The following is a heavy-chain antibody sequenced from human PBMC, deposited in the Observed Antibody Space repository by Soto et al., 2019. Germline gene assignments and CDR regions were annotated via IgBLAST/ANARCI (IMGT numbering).Heavy chain of an antibody. V-gene: IGHV5-51*01. CDR2: IYPGDSAT. CDR3: ARPIRVESSAYGMDV. J-gene: IGHJ6*02. CDR1: GYSFPNYW. Sequence: PGESLKISCQGSGYSFPNYWIAWVRQMPGKGLEWLGIIYPGDSATRYSPSFQGQVTMSADKSTNTAYLQWRSLKVSDTAIYYCARPIRVESSAYGMDVWGQGTTVTVSS. D-gene: IGHD3-22*01.